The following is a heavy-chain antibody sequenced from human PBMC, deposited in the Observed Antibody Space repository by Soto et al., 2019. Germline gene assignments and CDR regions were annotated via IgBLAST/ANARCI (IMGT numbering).Heavy chain of an antibody. CDR2: IHHSGST. CDR1: GASFKSYY. Sequence: LSETLSLTCAVYGASFKSYYWSWIRQAPGKWLEWIGEIHHSGSTKCHPSLQSRVTISIDTANNQFSLKVKSVSAADTSVYYCARGSASGYGFDNWGQGTQVTVYS. CDR3: ARGSASGYGFDN. D-gene: IGHD5-12*01. J-gene: IGHJ4*02. V-gene: IGHV4-34*01.